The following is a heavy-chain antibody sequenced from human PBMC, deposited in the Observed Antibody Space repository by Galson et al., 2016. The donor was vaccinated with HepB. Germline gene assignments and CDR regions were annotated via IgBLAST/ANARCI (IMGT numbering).Heavy chain of an antibody. CDR2: ISGSGGST. D-gene: IGHD4-17*01. J-gene: IGHJ6*02. V-gene: IGHV3-23*01. Sequence: SLRLSCAASGFTFSSYAMSWVRQAPGKGLEWVSAISGSGGSTHYADSVKGRFTISRDNSKNTLYLQMNSLRAEDTALYYCAKERWPYGDNVEPYGMDVWGQGTTVTVSS. CDR3: AKERWPYGDNVEPYGMDV. CDR1: GFTFSSYA.